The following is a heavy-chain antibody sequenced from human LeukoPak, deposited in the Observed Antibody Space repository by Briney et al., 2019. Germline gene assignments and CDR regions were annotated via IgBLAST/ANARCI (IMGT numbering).Heavy chain of an antibody. Sequence: GGSLRLSCAASGFTFSSYSMTWVRQAPGKGLEWVSSISSSSSYIYYADSVKGRFTISRDNAKNSLYLQMNSLRAEDTAVYYCARVLNNYGDGYWGQGNLVTVSS. CDR2: ISSSSSYI. D-gene: IGHD4-17*01. V-gene: IGHV3-21*01. CDR1: GFTFSSYS. J-gene: IGHJ4*02. CDR3: ARVLNNYGDGY.